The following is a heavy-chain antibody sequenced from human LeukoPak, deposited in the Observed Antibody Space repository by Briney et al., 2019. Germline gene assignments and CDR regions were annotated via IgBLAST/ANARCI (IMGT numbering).Heavy chain of an antibody. CDR2: ISGSGGST. CDR1: GFTFSSYA. CDR3: AKKSGVGYYYDSSGYYLDY. J-gene: IGHJ4*02. Sequence: GGSLRLPCAASGFTFSSYAMSWVRQAPGKGLEWVSGISGSGGSTYYADSVKGRFTISRDNSKNTLYLLMNSLRAEDTAVYYCAKKSGVGYYYDSSGYYLDYWGQGTLVTVSS. V-gene: IGHV3-23*01. D-gene: IGHD3-22*01.